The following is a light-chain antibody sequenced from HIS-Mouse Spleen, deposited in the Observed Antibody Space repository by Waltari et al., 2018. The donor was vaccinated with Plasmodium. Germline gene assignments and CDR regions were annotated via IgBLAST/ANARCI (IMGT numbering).Light chain of an antibody. CDR2: EGS. V-gene: IGLV2-23*01. CDR3: CSYAGSSTKWV. CDR1: SSDVGSYNL. Sequence: LTQPASVSGSPGQSITISCTGTSSDVGSYNLVSWYQQHPGKAPKLMIYEGSKRPSGVSNRFSGSKSGNTASLTISGLQAEDEADYYCCSYAGSSTKWVFGGGTKLTVL. J-gene: IGLJ3*02.